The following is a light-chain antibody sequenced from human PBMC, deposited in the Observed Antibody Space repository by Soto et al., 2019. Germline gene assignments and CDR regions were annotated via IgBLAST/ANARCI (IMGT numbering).Light chain of an antibody. J-gene: IGKJ5*01. Sequence: DLQMTQSPSSLSASIGDRVTITCQASQDISKYLNWYQQKPGKAPKVLIYLASDLETGVPSRFSGSGSGTDFTFTISSLQPEDIATYYCQQYEDVPITFGQGTRLEIK. V-gene: IGKV1-33*01. CDR2: LAS. CDR3: QQYEDVPIT. CDR1: QDISKY.